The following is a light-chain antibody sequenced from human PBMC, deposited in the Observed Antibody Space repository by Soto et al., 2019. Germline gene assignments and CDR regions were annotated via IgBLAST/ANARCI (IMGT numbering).Light chain of an antibody. CDR2: DLF. CDR3: QQYNSWPLT. Sequence: ELVMTQSSATLSVSPGERATLSCRARSSVGSDLGWYQQKPGEAPSLCIYDLFTRATGVPTRISGSGSGTEFTLTISSLQSEDFAVYYSQQYNSWPLTFGGGTKVDIK. J-gene: IGKJ4*01. CDR1: SSVGSD. V-gene: IGKV3D-15*01.